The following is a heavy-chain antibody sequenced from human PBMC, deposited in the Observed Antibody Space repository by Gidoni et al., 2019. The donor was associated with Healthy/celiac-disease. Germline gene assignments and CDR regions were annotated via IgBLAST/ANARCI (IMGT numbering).Heavy chain of an antibody. D-gene: IGHD7-27*01. CDR2: ISGSGGST. V-gene: IGHV3-23*01. J-gene: IGHJ5*02. CDR3: AKAANWGSGVSNWFDP. CDR1: GFTFSSYA. Sequence: EVQLLESGGGLVQPGGSLRLSCAASGFTFSSYAMSWVRQAPGKGLEWVSAISGSGGSTYYADSVKGRFTISRDNSKNTLYLQMNSLRAEDTAVYYCAKAANWGSGVSNWFDPWGQGTLVTVSS.